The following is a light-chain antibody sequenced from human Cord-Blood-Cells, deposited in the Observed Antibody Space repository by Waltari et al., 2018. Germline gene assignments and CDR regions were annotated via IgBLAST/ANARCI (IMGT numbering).Light chain of an antibody. Sequence: QSALTQPASVSGSPGQSITISCTGTSSDVGGYNYVSWYQQHPGKAPKLMLYDVSNRPPGVSNRFAGSKAGNTASMTISGLQAEDDADYYCSSDTSSSTYVFGTGTKVTVL. J-gene: IGLJ1*01. V-gene: IGLV2-14*03. CDR1: SSDVGGYNY. CDR3: SSDTSSSTYV. CDR2: DVS.